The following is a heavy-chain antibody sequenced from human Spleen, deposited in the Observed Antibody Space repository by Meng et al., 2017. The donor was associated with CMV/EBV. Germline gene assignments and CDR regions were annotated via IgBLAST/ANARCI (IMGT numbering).Heavy chain of an antibody. Sequence: GESLKISCAASGFTFSDYYMSWIRQAPGKGLEWVSYISSSGSTIYYADSVKGRFTISRDNARKSLYLQMNSLRAEDTAVYYCARDKSMTTVTPGGYWGQGTLVTVSS. V-gene: IGHV3-11*01. J-gene: IGHJ4*02. CDR1: GFTFSDYY. CDR2: ISSSGSTI. D-gene: IGHD4-11*01. CDR3: ARDKSMTTVTPGGY.